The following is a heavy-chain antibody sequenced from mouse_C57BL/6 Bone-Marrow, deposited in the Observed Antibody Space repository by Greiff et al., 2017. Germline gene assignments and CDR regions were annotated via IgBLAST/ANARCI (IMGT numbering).Heavy chain of an antibody. CDR1: GFTFSSYG. CDR2: ISSGGSYT. V-gene: IGHV5-6*01. CDR3: ARQITSFDY. Sequence: EVKLQESGGDLVKPGGSLKLSCAASGFTFSSYGMSWVRQTPDKRLEWVATISSGGSYTYYPDSVKGRFTISRDNAKNTLYLQMSSLKSEDTAMYYCARQITSFDYWGKGTTLTVSS. D-gene: IGHD1-1*01. J-gene: IGHJ2*01.